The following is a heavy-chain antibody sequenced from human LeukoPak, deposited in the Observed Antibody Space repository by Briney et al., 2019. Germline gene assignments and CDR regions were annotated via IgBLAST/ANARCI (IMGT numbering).Heavy chain of an antibody. J-gene: IGHJ5*02. CDR1: GGSVSSGSYY. CDR2: IYYSGST. D-gene: IGHD6-13*01. V-gene: IGHV4-61*01. CDR3: ATGYSSSWHGGWFDP. Sequence: SETLSLTCTVSGGSVSSGSYYWSWIRQPPGKGLEWIGYIYYSGSTNYNPSLKSRVTISVDTSKNQFSLKLSSVTAADTAVYYCATGYSSSWHGGWFDPWGQGTLVTVSS.